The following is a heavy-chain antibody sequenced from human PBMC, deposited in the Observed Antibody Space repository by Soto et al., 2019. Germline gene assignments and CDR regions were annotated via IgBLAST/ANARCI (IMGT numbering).Heavy chain of an antibody. Sequence: QLQLQESGSGLVKPSQTLSLTCAVSGGSISSGGYSWSWLRQPPGKGLEWIGYIYHSGSTYYNPSLKSRVTISVDRSKNQFSLKLSSVAAADTAVDYCAGAPSSGYYSVRGHFDYWGQGTLVTVSS. J-gene: IGHJ4*02. CDR3: AGAPSSGYYSVRGHFDY. CDR2: IYHSGST. D-gene: IGHD3-22*01. V-gene: IGHV4-30-2*01. CDR1: GGSISSGGYS.